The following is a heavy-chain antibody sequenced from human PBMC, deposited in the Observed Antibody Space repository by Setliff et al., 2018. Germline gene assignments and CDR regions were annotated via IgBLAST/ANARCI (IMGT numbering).Heavy chain of an antibody. CDR2: TIPIFGTA. CDR1: GGTFSSYA. CDR3: ARDPLQWLTTFNTAEYFQH. V-gene: IGHV1-69*13. D-gene: IGHD6-19*01. Sequence: AASVKVSCKASGGTFSSYAISWVRQAPGQGLEWMGGTIPIFGTANYAQKFQGRVTITADESTSTAYMELSSLRSEDTAVYYCARDPLQWLTTFNTAEYFQHWGQGTLVTVSS. J-gene: IGHJ1*01.